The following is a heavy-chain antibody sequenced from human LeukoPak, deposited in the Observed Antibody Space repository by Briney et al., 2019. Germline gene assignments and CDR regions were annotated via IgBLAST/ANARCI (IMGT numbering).Heavy chain of an antibody. CDR1: GGSISSYY. Sequence: SETLSLTCTVSGGSISSYYWSWIRQPPWKGLEWIGYIYYSGSTNYNPSLKSRVTISVDTSKNQFSLKLSSVTAADTAVYYCARDPRVSIAAYFDYWGQGTLVTVSS. CDR2: IYYSGST. CDR3: ARDPRVSIAAYFDY. J-gene: IGHJ4*02. D-gene: IGHD6-6*01. V-gene: IGHV4-59*12.